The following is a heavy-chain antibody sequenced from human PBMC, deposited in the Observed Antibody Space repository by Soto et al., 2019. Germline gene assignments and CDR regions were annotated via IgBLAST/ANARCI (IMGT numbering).Heavy chain of an antibody. CDR2: IYWYDDK. J-gene: IGHJ4*02. D-gene: IGHD6-19*01. CDR3: ARLYSSGWYVDY. Sequence: QITLKESGPTLVKPTQPLTLTCTFSGFSLSTSGVGVGWIRQPPGKALEWLALIYWYDDKRYSPSLKSRLTITKDTSKNQVVRTLTSMDPVDTATYYCARLYSSGWYVDYWGQGTLVTVSS. CDR1: GFSLSTSGVG. V-gene: IGHV2-5*01.